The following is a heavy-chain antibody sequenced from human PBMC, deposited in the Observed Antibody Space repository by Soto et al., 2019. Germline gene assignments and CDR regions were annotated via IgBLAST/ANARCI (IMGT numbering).Heavy chain of an antibody. J-gene: IGHJ6*02. D-gene: IGHD1-26*01. CDR3: ARDHSGGNFYFYYGVDV. CDR2: INAGNGNI. CDR1: GYTFTNYA. Sequence: ASVKVSCKASGYTFTNYAIHWVRQAPGQRFEWMGWINAGNGNIKYSQKFQGRVTITRDTSARTAYMELSSLRSEDTAVYYCARDHSGGNFYFYYGVDVWGQGTTVTVSS. V-gene: IGHV1-3*01.